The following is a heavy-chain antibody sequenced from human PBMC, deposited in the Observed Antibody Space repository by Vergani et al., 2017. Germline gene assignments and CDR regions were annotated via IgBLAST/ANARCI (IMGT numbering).Heavy chain of an antibody. CDR3: ARAYENDFCSGPDHLDY. D-gene: IGHD3-3*01. J-gene: IGHJ4*02. V-gene: IGHV3-30-3*01. Sequence: QVQLVESGGGVVQPGRSLRLSCAASGFTFSSYAMHWVRQAPGKGLGWVAVISYDGSNKYYADSVKGRFTISRDNSKNTLYLQMNSLRAEDTAVYYCARAYENDFCSGPDHLDYWGQGTLVTVSS. CDR2: ISYDGSNK. CDR1: GFTFSSYA.